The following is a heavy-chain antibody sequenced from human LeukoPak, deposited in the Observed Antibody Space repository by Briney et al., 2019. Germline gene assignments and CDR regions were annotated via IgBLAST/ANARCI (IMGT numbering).Heavy chain of an antibody. CDR1: GFTFDDYA. CDR3: AKDDCSGGSCYSVFDY. V-gene: IGHV3-43*02. J-gene: IGHJ4*02. D-gene: IGHD2-15*01. CDR2: ISGDGGST. Sequence: QPGGSLRLSCAASGFTFDDYAMHWVRQAPGKGLDWVSLISGDGGSTYYADSVKGRFTISRDNSKNSLYLQMNSLRTEDTALYYCAKDDCSGGSCYSVFDYWGQGTLVTVSS.